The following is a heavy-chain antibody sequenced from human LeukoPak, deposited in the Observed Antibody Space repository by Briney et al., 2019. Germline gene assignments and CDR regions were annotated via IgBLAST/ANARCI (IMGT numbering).Heavy chain of an antibody. CDR2: ISWNSGSI. V-gene: IGHV3-9*01. D-gene: IGHD2-15*01. J-gene: IGHJ1*01. CDR1: GFTFDDYA. Sequence: GGSLRLSCAASGFTFDDYAMHWVRQAPGKGVESVSGISWNSGSIGYADSVKGRFTISRDNAKNSLYLQMNSLRAEDTALYYCAKDLGLLPQYFQHWGQGTLVTVSS. CDR3: AKDLGLLPQYFQH.